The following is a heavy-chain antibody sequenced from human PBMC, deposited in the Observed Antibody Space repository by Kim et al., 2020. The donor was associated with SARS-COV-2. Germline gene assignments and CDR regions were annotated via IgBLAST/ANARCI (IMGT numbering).Heavy chain of an antibody. V-gene: IGHV3-66*04. Sequence: GGSLRLSCAASGFTVSGNYMSWVRQAPGKGLEWVSLISNDETTYYADSVKGRFIISRDTSKNTLYLRLNTLRVDDTAVYYCARHFRGYSYGSYHYYYGL. J-gene: IGHJ6*01. CDR1: GFTVSGNY. D-gene: IGHD5-18*01. CDR3: ARHFRGYSYGSYHYYYGL. CDR2: ISNDETT.